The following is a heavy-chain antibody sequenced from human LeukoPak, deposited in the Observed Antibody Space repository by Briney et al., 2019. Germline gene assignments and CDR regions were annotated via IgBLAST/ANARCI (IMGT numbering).Heavy chain of an antibody. V-gene: IGHV4-30-2*01. Sequence: SETLSLTCAVSGGSISSGGYSWSWIRQPPGKGLEWIGYIYHSGSTYYNPSLKSRVNISVDRSKNQFSLKLSSVTPADTAVYYCARGGRYYDILTGYYPYYFDYWGQGTLVTVSS. CDR1: GGSISSGGYS. CDR2: IYHSGST. D-gene: IGHD3-9*01. J-gene: IGHJ4*02. CDR3: ARGGRYYDILTGYYPYYFDY.